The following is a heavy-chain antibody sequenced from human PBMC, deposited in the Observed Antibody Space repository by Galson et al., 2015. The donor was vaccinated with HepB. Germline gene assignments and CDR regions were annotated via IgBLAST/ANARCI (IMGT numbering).Heavy chain of an antibody. V-gene: IGHV3-30*04. J-gene: IGHJ4*02. Sequence: SLRLSCAASGFTFSSYAMHWVRQAPGEGLEWVAVISYDGSNKYYADSVKGRFTISRDNSKNTLYLQMNSLRAEDTAVYYCARDDGVAVAGACFDYWGQGTLVTVSS. CDR2: ISYDGSNK. CDR1: GFTFSSYA. D-gene: IGHD6-19*01. CDR3: ARDDGVAVAGACFDY.